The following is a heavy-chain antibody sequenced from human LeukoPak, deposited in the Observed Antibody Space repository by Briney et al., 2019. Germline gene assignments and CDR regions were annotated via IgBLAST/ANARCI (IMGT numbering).Heavy chain of an antibody. D-gene: IGHD3-22*01. CDR1: GDSIGSHY. CDR3: ARDYYDSRGEAFDI. CDR2: IFYVGST. Sequence: PSETLSLTCTVSGDSIGSHYWSWIRQPPGKGLECIGYIFYVGSTNYNPSLKSRVTISVDTSKNQFSLKLNSVTAADTAVYYCARDYYDSRGEAFDIWGQGTMVTVSS. V-gene: IGHV4-59*11. J-gene: IGHJ3*02.